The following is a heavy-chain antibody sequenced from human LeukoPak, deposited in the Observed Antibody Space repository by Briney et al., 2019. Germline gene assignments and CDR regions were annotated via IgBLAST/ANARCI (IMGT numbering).Heavy chain of an antibody. Sequence: ASVKVSCKASGYTFTGDYTYWVRQAPGQGLEWMGWINPNSGGTKYAQKFRGRVTMTRDTSISTAYMELSRLRSDDTAVYYCARDHGVYSSSSGDVDTAMVTFDYWGQGTLVTVSS. D-gene: IGHD5-18*01. CDR3: ARDHGVYSSSSGDVDTAMVTFDY. V-gene: IGHV1-2*02. CDR1: GYTFTGDY. CDR2: INPNSGGT. J-gene: IGHJ4*02.